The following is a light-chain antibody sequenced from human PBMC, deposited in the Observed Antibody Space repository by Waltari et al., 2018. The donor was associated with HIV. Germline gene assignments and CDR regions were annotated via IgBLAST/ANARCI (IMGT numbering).Light chain of an antibody. Sequence: SYELTQPPSVSVSPGQTATITCSGDKLGEEYASWYQQKSGQSPVLVIYQDTKRPSGIPERFSGSTSGNTVTLTISGTQAMDEAAYYCQAWASTTAVAFGGGTKLTVL. J-gene: IGLJ2*01. CDR3: QAWASTTAVA. V-gene: IGLV3-1*01. CDR2: QDT. CDR1: KLGEEY.